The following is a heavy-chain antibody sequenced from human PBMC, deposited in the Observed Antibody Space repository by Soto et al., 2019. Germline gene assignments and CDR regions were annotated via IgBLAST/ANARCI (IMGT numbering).Heavy chain of an antibody. CDR2: FYPSGRT. CDR3: ARAGISTGFDY. V-gene: IGHV4-59*01. CDR1: GASISDYY. Sequence: PSETLSLTCTVSGASISDYYWSWIRQSPGKGLDWIGYFYPSGRTDYNPSLKSRVTISVDTSKNQFSLKLSSVTAADTAVYYCARAGISTGFDYWGQGTLVTVSS. D-gene: IGHD6-13*01. J-gene: IGHJ4*02.